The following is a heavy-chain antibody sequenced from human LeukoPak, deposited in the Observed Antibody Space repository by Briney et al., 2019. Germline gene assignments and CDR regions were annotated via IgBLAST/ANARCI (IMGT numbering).Heavy chain of an antibody. CDR1: GGSFSGYY. CDR2: INHSGST. CDR3: ASSPRAFDI. V-gene: IGHV4-34*01. Sequence: SETLSLTCAVYGGSFSGYYWSWIRQPPGKGLEWIGEINHSGSTNYIPSLKSRVTISVDTSKNQFSLKLSSVTAADTAVYYCASSPRAFDIWGQGTMVTVSS. J-gene: IGHJ3*02.